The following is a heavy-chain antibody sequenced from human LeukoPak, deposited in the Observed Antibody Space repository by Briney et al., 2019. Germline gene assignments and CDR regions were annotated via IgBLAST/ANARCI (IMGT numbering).Heavy chain of an antibody. CDR2: ISYDGSNK. Sequence: GGSLRLSCAVSGFTFSSYGMHWVRQAPGKGLEWVAVISYDGSNKYYADSVKGRFTISRDNSKNALYLQMNSLRAEDTAIYYCAKDDDWGRYKHWGQGTLVTVSS. J-gene: IGHJ1*01. CDR3: AKDDDWGRYKH. V-gene: IGHV3-30*18. D-gene: IGHD3-16*01. CDR1: GFTFSSYG.